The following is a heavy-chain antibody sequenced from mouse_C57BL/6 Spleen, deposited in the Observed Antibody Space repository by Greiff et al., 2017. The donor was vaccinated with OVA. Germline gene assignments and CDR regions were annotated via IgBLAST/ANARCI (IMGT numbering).Heavy chain of an antibody. J-gene: IGHJ2*01. CDR1: GFTFSDYY. Sequence: EVMLVESEGGLVQPGSSMKLSCTVSGFTFSDYYMAWVRQVPEKGLEWVANINYYGSSTYYLDSLKSRFIISRDNAKNILYLQMSSLKSEDTATYYCARDRSWVFDYWGQGTTLTVSS. CDR3: ARDRSWVFDY. D-gene: IGHD4-1*01. V-gene: IGHV5-16*01. CDR2: INYYGSST.